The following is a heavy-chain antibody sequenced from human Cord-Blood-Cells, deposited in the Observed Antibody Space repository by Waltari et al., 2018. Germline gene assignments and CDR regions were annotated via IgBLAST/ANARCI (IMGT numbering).Heavy chain of an antibody. Sequence: EVQLVESGGGLIQPGGSLRLSCAASGFTVSSNYMSWVRQAPGKGLEWVSGSYSGGSTYYADSVKGRFTISRDNSKNTLYLQMNSLRAEDMAVYYCATNMGAVAGTFDYWGQGTLVTVSS. D-gene: IGHD6-19*01. CDR1: GFTVSSNY. J-gene: IGHJ4*02. CDR3: ATNMGAVAGTFDY. CDR2: SYSGGST. V-gene: IGHV3-53*01.